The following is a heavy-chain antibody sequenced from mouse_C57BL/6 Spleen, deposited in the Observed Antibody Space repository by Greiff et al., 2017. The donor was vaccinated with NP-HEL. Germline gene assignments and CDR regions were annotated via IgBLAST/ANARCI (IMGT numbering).Heavy chain of an antibody. CDR2: ISSGSSTI. D-gene: IGHD1-1*01. CDR1: GFTFSDYG. Sequence: EVKLLESGGGLVKPGGSLKLSCAASGFTFSDYGMHWVRQAPEKGLEWVAYISSGSSTIYYADTVQGRFTISRDNAKNTLFLQMTSLRSEDTAMYYCASRSSYWYFDVWGTGTTVTVSS. CDR3: ASRSSYWYFDV. J-gene: IGHJ1*03. V-gene: IGHV5-17*01.